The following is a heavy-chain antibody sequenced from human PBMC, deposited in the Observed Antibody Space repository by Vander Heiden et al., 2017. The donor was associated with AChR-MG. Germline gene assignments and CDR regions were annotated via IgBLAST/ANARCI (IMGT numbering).Heavy chain of an antibody. CDR3: ARNGGPRGPTVAYAEYLQE. J-gene: IGHJ1*01. Sequence: QVQLQESGPRLVKPSEPLSLTCTVSGGSIKSYYWSWIRQPHGKGLEWIGYVYHSGDSKYNPSLESRVTISIDTSKNQFSLKMISVTAADTAVYYCARNGGPRGPTVAYAEYLQEWGQGTLVTVSS. CDR2: VYHSGDS. CDR1: GGSIKSYY. D-gene: IGHD4-17*01. V-gene: IGHV4-59*01.